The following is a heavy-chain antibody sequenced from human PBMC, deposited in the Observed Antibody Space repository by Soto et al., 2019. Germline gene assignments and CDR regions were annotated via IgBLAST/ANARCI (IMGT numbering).Heavy chain of an antibody. CDR1: GFTVSSNY. V-gene: IGHV3-66*01. CDR3: AREGYGLGEAFDI. J-gene: IGHJ3*02. Sequence: GGSLRLSCAASGFTVSSNYMSWVRQAPGKGLEWVSVIYSGGSTYYADSVKGRFTISRDNSKNTLYLQMNSLRAEDTAVYYCAREGYGLGEAFDIWGQGTMVTVSS. D-gene: IGHD5-12*01. CDR2: IYSGGST.